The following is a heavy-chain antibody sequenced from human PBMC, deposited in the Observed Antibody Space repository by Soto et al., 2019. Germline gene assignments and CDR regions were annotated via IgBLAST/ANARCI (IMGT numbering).Heavy chain of an antibody. Sequence: QVQLQESGPGLVKPSQTLSLTCTVSGGSISSGGYYWSWIRQHPGKGLEWIGYIYYSGSTYYNPSLKSRVTISVDTSKNQFSLKLSSVTAADTAVYYCAGLGVDWLFRLSNWFDPWGQGTLVTVSS. CDR2: IYYSGST. CDR3: AGLGVDWLFRLSNWFDP. CDR1: GGSISSGGYY. D-gene: IGHD3-9*01. J-gene: IGHJ5*02. V-gene: IGHV4-31*03.